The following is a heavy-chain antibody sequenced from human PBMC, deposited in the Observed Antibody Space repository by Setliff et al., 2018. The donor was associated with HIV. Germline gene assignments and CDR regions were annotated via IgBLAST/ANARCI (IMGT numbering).Heavy chain of an antibody. CDR3: ARDHIAARSVDY. D-gene: IGHD6-6*01. CDR1: GYTSTSYD. J-gene: IGHJ4*02. V-gene: IGHV1-8*01. Sequence: ASVKVSCKASGYTSTSYDINWVRQATGQGLEWMGWMNPDSGNTGSAQNFQGRLTITWNTSISTAYMELGSLGFDDTAVYYCARDHIAARSVDYWGQGTLVTVSS. CDR2: MNPDSGNT.